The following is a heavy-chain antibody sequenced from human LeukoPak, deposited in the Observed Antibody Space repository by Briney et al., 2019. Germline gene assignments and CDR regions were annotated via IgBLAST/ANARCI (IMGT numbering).Heavy chain of an antibody. Sequence: GASVKVSCKASGYTFTGYYMHWVRQAPGQGLEWMGWINPNSGGTNYAQKFQGRVTMTRDTSISTAYVELSRLRSDDTAVYYCVPTNSWCYYFDYWGQGTLVTVSS. J-gene: IGHJ4*02. D-gene: IGHD6-13*01. CDR3: VPTNSWCYYFDY. V-gene: IGHV1-2*02. CDR1: GYTFTGYY. CDR2: INPNSGGT.